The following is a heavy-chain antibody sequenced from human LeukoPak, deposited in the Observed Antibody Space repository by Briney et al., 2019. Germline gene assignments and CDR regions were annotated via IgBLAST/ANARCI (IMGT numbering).Heavy chain of an antibody. Sequence: GGSLRLSCAASAFTFSSYTMSWVRQAPGKGLEWVSYIDSTSSTIYYADSVKGRFTISRDNAKNSLYLQMSSLRAEDTAVYYCARKYYGSGYYFVDYWGQGTRVTVSS. CDR3: ARKYYGSGYYFVDY. V-gene: IGHV3-48*01. J-gene: IGHJ4*02. CDR1: AFTFSSYT. D-gene: IGHD3-10*01. CDR2: IDSTSSTI.